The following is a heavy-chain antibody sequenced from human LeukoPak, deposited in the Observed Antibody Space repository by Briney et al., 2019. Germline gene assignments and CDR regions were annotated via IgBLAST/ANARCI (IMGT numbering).Heavy chain of an antibody. CDR3: ATLPTVTDY. D-gene: IGHD4-17*01. CDR1: GFTFNIHW. V-gene: IGHV3-7*01. Sequence: PGGSLRLSCAASGFTFNIHWMTWVRQAPGKGLERVAKINPDGSEKYYVDSVKGRFTISRDNTKNSVHVQMNSLRAEDTAVYYCATLPTVTDYWGQGTLVTVSS. J-gene: IGHJ4*02. CDR2: INPDGSEK.